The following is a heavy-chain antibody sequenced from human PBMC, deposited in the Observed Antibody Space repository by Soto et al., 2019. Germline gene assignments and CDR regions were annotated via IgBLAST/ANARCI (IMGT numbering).Heavy chain of an antibody. V-gene: IGHV4-59*01. CDR2: IYYSGST. CDR1: GGSISSYY. J-gene: IGHJ3*02. Sequence: QVQLQESGPGLVKPSETLSLTCTVSGGSISSYYWSWIRQPPGKGLEWIGYIYYSGSTNYNPSLKSRVTVPVDTVKNQFSLKLNSVTAADTAVYYCARPYDSSGYYGFDIWGQGTMVTVSS. D-gene: IGHD3-22*01. CDR3: ARPYDSSGYYGFDI.